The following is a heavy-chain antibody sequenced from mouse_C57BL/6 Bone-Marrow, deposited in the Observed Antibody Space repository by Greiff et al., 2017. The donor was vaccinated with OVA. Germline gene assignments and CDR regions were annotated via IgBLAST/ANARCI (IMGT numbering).Heavy chain of an antibody. CDR1: GFTFSSYT. D-gene: IGHD2-3*01. Sequence: EVQLVESGGGLVKPGGSLKLSCAASGFTFSSYTISWVRQTPEKRLEWVATISGGGGNTYYPDSVKGRFTISRDNAKNTLYLQMSSLRSEDTALYYCARRRLLYYAMDYWGQGTSVTVSS. V-gene: IGHV5-9*01. J-gene: IGHJ4*01. CDR3: ARRRLLYYAMDY. CDR2: ISGGGGNT.